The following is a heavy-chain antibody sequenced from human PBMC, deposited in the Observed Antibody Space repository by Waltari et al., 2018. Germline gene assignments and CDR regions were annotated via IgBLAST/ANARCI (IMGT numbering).Heavy chain of an antibody. CDR3: ARDGGYCTGGVCYNWFDP. V-gene: IGHV4-30-2*01. J-gene: IGHJ5*02. CDR2: IYHSGST. CDR1: GGSISSGGYS. D-gene: IGHD2-8*02. Sequence: QLQLQESGSGLGKPSQTLSLTCAVSGGSISSGGYSWSWIGQPPGKGLEWIGYIYHSGSTYYNPSLKSRVTISVDRSKNQFSLKLSSVTAADTAVYYCARDGGYCTGGVCYNWFDPWGQGTLVTVSS.